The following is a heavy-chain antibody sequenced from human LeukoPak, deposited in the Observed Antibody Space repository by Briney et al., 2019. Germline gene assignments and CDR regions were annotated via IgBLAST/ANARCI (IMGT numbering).Heavy chain of an antibody. Sequence: GASVKVSCKASGGTFRNYPISWVRQAPGQGREWMGGILPIFRMKNYAEKFQGRVTITADESTTTAYLELNSLRSEDTAVYYCAICSSTWSGDRPDSWGQGSLVTVSS. CDR1: GGTFRNYP. J-gene: IGHJ4*02. V-gene: IGHV1-69*01. CDR3: AICSSTWSGDRPDS. D-gene: IGHD2-2*01. CDR2: ILPIFRMK.